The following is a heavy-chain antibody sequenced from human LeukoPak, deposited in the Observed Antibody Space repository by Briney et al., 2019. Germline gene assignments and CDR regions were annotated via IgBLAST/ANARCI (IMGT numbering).Heavy chain of an antibody. Sequence: SETLSLTCTVSGGSVSSSNFYWGWIRQPPGKGLEWIGYIYYSGSTNYNPSLKSRVTISVDTSKNQLSLKLSSVTAADTAVYYCARGGTRPDYYFDYWGQGTLLTVSS. CDR2: IYYSGST. CDR1: GGSVSSSNFY. D-gene: IGHD2-2*01. J-gene: IGHJ4*02. CDR3: ARGGTRPDYYFDY. V-gene: IGHV4-61*01.